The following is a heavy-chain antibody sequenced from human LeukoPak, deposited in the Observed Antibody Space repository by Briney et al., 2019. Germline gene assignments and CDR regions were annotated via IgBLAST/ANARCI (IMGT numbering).Heavy chain of an antibody. V-gene: IGHV3-7*01. CDR2: IKQDGSEK. Sequence: GGSLRLSCAASGFPFSSYWMSWVRQAPGKGLEWVANIKQDGSEKYYVDSVKGRFTISRDNAKNSLYLQMNSLRAEDTAVYYCARVLRDRRYGSGSYFYYYYYMDVWGKGTTVTVSS. CDR3: ARVLRDRRYGSGSYFYYYYYMDV. D-gene: IGHD3-10*01. CDR1: GFPFSSYW. J-gene: IGHJ6*03.